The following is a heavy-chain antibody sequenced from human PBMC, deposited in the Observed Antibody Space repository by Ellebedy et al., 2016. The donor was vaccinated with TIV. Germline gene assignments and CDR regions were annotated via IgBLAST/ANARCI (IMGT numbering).Heavy chain of an antibody. Sequence: MPSETLSLTCTVSGASINTKYYSWAWFCQPPGEGLASIGHLHYSGSTKYNPSLKSRITISVDTSKNQFSLKLSSVTAADTAVYYCVTVPSYGGYVFDYWGQGTLVTVTS. J-gene: IGHJ4*02. CDR3: VTVPSYGGYVFDY. D-gene: IGHD5-12*01. CDR1: GASINTKYYS. CDR2: LHYSGST. V-gene: IGHV4-39*07.